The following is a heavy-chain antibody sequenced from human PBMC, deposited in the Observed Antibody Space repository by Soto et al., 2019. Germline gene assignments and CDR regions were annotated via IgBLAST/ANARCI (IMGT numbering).Heavy chain of an antibody. D-gene: IGHD2-2*01. CDR1: GFTFSSYT. CDR2: IRSSDNTR. V-gene: IGHV3-48*04. CDR3: ARGNALYDY. J-gene: IGHJ4*02. Sequence: GSLRLSCAASGFTFSSYTMNWVRQAPGKGLEWVSYIRSSDNTRYYADSLKGRFTISRDNAKNSLYLQMNSLRAEDTAVYYCARGNALYDYWGQGTLVTVSS.